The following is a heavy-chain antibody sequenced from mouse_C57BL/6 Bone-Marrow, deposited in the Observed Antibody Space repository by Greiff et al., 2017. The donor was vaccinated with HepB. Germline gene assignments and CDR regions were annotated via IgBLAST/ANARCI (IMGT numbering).Heavy chain of an antibody. CDR1: GFTFSDYG. V-gene: IGHV5-15*01. Sequence: EVMLVESGGGLVQPGGSLKLSCAASGFTFSDYGMAWVRQAPRKGPEWVAFISNLAYSIYYADTLTGRFTISRENAKNTLYLEMSSLRSEDTAMYYCERDGYYRGYYAMDYWGQGTSVTVSS. D-gene: IGHD2-3*01. J-gene: IGHJ4*01. CDR3: ERDGYYRGYYAMDY. CDR2: ISNLAYSI.